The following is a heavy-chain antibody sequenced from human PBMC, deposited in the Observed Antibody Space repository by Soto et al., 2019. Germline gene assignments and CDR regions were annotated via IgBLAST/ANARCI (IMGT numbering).Heavy chain of an antibody. CDR3: AKVPRGSNFGYYNV. CDR1: GFTFSSYG. Sequence: PGGSLRLSCAASGFTFSSYGMHWVRQAPGKGLEWVAVISYDGSNKYYADSVKGRFTISRDNSKNTLYLQMNSLRAEDTAVYYCAKVPRGSNFGYYNVWGQGTLVNV. D-gene: IGHD5-18*01. CDR2: ISYDGSNK. J-gene: IGHJ4*02. V-gene: IGHV3-30*18.